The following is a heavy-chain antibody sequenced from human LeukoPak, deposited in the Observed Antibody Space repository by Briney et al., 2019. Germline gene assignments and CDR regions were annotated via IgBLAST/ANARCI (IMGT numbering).Heavy chain of an antibody. CDR1: GFTFSSYS. D-gene: IGHD2-15*01. Sequence: GGSLRLSCAASGFTFSSYSMNWVRQAPGKGLEWVSYISSSSSTIYYADSVKGRFTISRDNAKNSLYLQMNSLRAEDTAVYYCASVRGYCSGGSCYVGSDYWGQGTLVTVSS. CDR2: ISSSSSTI. J-gene: IGHJ4*02. CDR3: ASVRGYCSGGSCYVGSDY. V-gene: IGHV3-48*01.